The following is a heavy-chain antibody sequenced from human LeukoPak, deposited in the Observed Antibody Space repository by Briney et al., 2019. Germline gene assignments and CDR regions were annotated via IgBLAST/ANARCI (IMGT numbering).Heavy chain of an antibody. CDR3: ASEGGGSSWNFDY. D-gene: IGHD6-13*01. CDR1: GFTVSINY. CDR2: IYSGGST. J-gene: IGHJ4*02. Sequence: GGSLRLSCAAAGFTVSINYMSWVRQAPGKGLEWVSVIYSGGSTYYADSVKGRFTISRDNSKNTLYLQMNSLRDEDTAVYYCASEGGGSSWNFDYWGQGTLVTVSS. V-gene: IGHV3-66*01.